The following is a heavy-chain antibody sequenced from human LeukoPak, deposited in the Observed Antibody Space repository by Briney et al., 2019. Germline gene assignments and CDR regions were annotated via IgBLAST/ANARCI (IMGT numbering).Heavy chain of an antibody. V-gene: IGHV4-34*01. CDR1: GGSFSGYY. Sequence: SETLSLTCAVYGGSFSGYYWSWIRQPPGKGLEWIGEINHSGSTNYNPSLKSRVTISVDTSKNQFSLKLSSVTAADTAVYYCARGPRTIFAVVKYYYYYMDVWGKGTTVTVSS. D-gene: IGHD3-3*01. CDR3: ARGPRTIFAVVKYYYYYMDV. CDR2: INHSGST. J-gene: IGHJ6*03.